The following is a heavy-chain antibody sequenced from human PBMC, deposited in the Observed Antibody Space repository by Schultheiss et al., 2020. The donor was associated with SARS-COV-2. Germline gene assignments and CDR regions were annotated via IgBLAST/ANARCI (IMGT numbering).Heavy chain of an antibody. CDR1: GFTFSSYA. Sequence: GGSLRLSCAASGFTFSSYAMSWVRQAPGKGLECVSAISGSGDSTYYADSVKGRFTISRDNSKNTLYLQMNSLRAEDTAVYYCAKGVVGGYSSGWYYVNWGQGTLVTVSS. D-gene: IGHD6-19*01. V-gene: IGHV3-23*01. J-gene: IGHJ4*02. CDR3: AKGVVGGYSSGWYYVN. CDR2: ISGSGDST.